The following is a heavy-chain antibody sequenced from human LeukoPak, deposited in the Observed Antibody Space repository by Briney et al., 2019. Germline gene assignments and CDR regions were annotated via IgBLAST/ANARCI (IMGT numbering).Heavy chain of an antibody. J-gene: IGHJ5*02. CDR2: FYYSGST. CDR3: ARPYYYDSRIDP. CDR1: GGSISSGDYY. V-gene: IGHV4-30-4*01. D-gene: IGHD3-22*01. Sequence: PSETLSLTCTVSGGSISSGDYYWSWIRQPPGKGLEWIGYFYYSGSTYYNLSLKSRVTISVDTSKNQFSLKLSSVTAADTAVYYCARPYYYDSRIDPWGQGTLVTVSS.